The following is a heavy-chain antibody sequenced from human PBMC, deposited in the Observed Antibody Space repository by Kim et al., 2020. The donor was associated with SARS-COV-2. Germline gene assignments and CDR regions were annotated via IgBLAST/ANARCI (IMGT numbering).Heavy chain of an antibody. CDR1: GFTFSSYS. Sequence: GGSLRLSCAASGFTFSSYSINWVRQAPGKGLEWVSSITNSSSYIYYADSVKGRFTISRDNAKNSLYLQMNSLRAEDTAVYYCAGGQSPFPDIYYDSSVYNTNETWGPGTMVTVSS. CDR3: AGGQSPFPDIYYDSSVYNTNET. CDR2: ITNSSSYI. V-gene: IGHV3-21*01. J-gene: IGHJ3*01. D-gene: IGHD3-22*01.